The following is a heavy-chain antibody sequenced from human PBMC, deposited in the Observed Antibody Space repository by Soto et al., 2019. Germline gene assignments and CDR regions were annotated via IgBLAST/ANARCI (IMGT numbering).Heavy chain of an antibody. CDR2: INTNTGNP. CDR3: ARDMSGIAVNYYYYGMDV. D-gene: IGHD3-10*02. Sequence: GASVKVSCKASGYTLTSYAMNWVRQAPGQGLEWMGWINTNTGNPTYAQGFTGRFVFSLDTSVSTAYLQICSLKAEDTAVYYCARDMSGIAVNYYYYGMDVWGQGTTVTVSS. J-gene: IGHJ6*02. V-gene: IGHV7-4-1*01. CDR1: GYTLTSYA.